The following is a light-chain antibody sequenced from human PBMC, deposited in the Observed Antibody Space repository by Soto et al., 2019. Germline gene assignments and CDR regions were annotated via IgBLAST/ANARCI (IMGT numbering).Light chain of an antibody. CDR3: QQDVHFPFT. J-gene: IGKJ3*01. V-gene: IGKV1-12*01. CDR2: GSS. CDR1: QDISSW. Sequence: DIQMTQSPSTLSASVGDRVTITCRASQDISSWLAWYQQKPGKAPVLLIYGSSTLQGGVPSRFSGSGSGTDFTLTINSLQPEDSGTYYCQQDVHFPFTFGPGTKVHV.